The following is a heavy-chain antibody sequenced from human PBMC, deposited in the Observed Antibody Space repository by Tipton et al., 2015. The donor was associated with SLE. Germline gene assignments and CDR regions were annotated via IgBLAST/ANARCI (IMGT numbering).Heavy chain of an antibody. D-gene: IGHD3-10*01. CDR1: GGSITTRSYY. Sequence: TLSLTCTVSGGSITTRSYYWGWIRQPPGKGLEWIACVCNSVSTNYDPSLKSRGTISVDTSKNHFSLELTSVTAADTAVYYCARQRLRLLSPLDAWGQGTTVTVS. J-gene: IGHJ6*02. CDR2: VCNSVST. V-gene: IGHV4-61*05. CDR3: ARQRLRLLSPLDA.